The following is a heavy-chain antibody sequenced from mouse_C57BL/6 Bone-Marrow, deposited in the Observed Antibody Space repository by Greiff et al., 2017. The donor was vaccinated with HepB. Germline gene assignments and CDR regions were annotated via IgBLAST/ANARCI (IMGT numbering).Heavy chain of an antibody. CDR1: GFTFSSYA. J-gene: IGHJ2*01. V-gene: IGHV5-9-1*02. Sequence: EVKLVESGEGLVKPGGSLKLSCAASGFTFSSYAMSWVRQTPEKRLEWVAYISSGGDYIYYADTVKGRFTISRDNARNTLYLQMSSLKSEDTAMYYCTRDYYGSRGYFDYWGQGTTLTVSS. CDR3: TRDYYGSRGYFDY. CDR2: ISSGGDYI. D-gene: IGHD1-1*01.